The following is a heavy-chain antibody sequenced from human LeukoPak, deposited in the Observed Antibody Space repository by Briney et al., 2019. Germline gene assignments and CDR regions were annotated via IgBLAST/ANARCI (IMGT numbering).Heavy chain of an antibody. CDR2: IYTSGST. Sequence: PSETLSLTCTVSAGSISSYYWSWIRQPAGKGLEWIGRIYTSGSTNYNPSLKSRVTMSVDTSKNQFSLKLSSVTAADTAVYYCSRDRYYDYVWGSTQLIAGWVSYFYLWVRGTLVTVSS. D-gene: IGHD3-16*01. CDR1: AGSISSYY. J-gene: IGHJ2*01. V-gene: IGHV4-4*07. CDR3: SRDRYYDYVWGSTQLIAGWVSYFYL.